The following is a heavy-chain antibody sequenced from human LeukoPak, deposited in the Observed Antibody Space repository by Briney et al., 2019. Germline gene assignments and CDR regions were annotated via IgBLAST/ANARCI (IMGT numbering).Heavy chain of an antibody. CDR3: AKRHSYSFDY. Sequence: GGSLRLSCAASGFPFSSSAMRWVRQAPGKGLEWVSSLSGSGDYTFYADSVKGRFTISRDNSKNTLYLQMNSLRAEDTAVYYCAKRHSYSFDYWGQGTLVTVSS. D-gene: IGHD5-18*01. V-gene: IGHV3-23*01. CDR1: GFPFSSSA. CDR2: LSGSGDYT. J-gene: IGHJ4*02.